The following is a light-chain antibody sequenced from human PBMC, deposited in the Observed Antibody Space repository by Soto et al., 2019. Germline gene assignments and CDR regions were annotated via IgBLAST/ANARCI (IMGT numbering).Light chain of an antibody. V-gene: IGKV3-20*01. CDR2: GAY. Sequence: EIVLTQSPGTLSLSPGERATLSCRASQSVGSNYLAWYQQKPGQAPRLLIYGAYSRAPGIPDRFSGSGSGTDFTLTISRLEPAAFAVYYCQQYGSSQYTFGQGTKLEIK. J-gene: IGKJ2*01. CDR1: QSVGSNY. CDR3: QQYGSSQYT.